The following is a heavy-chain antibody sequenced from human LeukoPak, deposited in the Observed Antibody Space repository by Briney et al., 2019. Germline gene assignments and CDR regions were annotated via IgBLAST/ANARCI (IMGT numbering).Heavy chain of an antibody. CDR1: GFTFSDYW. J-gene: IGHJ4*02. CDR3: ARFSRVQSSF. Sequence: GGSLRLSCVASGFTFSDYWMSWVRQAPGKGLEWVANIKYDGIDKQYVDSIKGRFTISRDNAKNTLYLQMDSLRVDDTAIYYVARFSRVQSSFWGQGTLVTVSS. V-gene: IGHV3-7*01. D-gene: IGHD4/OR15-4a*01. CDR2: IKYDGIDK.